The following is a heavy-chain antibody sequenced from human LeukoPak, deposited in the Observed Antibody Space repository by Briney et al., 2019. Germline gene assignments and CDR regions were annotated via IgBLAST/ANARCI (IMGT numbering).Heavy chain of an antibody. CDR3: ATLRERSYYARGFDY. CDR1: RFTFSIYG. Sequence: PGGSLRLSRAASRFTFSIYGMHWVRQAPGKGLEWVAFIRYDGSNKYYAHSVKGRFTISRDNSKNTLYLQMDSLRAEDTAVYYCATLRERSYYARGFDYWGQGTLVTVSS. D-gene: IGHD3-3*01. CDR2: IRYDGSNK. J-gene: IGHJ4*02. V-gene: IGHV3-30*02.